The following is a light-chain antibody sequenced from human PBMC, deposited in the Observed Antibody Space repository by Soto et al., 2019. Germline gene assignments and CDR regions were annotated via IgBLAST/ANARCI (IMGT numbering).Light chain of an antibody. V-gene: IGKV1-5*03. J-gene: IGKJ1*01. Sequence: DIQMTQSPSTLSASIGDRVTITCRVSQSISSWLAWYQQKPGKVPKLLIYKASNLESGVPSRFSGSGSGTEFTLTISSLQPDDFATYYCQQYNTYSETFGQGTKVDIK. CDR2: KAS. CDR3: QQYNTYSET. CDR1: QSISSW.